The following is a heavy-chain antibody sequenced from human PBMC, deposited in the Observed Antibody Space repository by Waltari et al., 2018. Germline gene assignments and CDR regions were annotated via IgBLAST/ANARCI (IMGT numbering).Heavy chain of an antibody. CDR3: ASGSDLDWPRD. CDR2: MNPNSGNA. V-gene: IGHV1-8*03. CDR1: GYTFTSSD. D-gene: IGHD3-9*01. Sequence: QVQLVQSGAEVKKPGASVKVSCKASGYTFTSSDINWVRQATGQGLEWRGGMNPNSGNAGYARKLKGRVTINRNTSISTAYRELSSLRSEDTAVYYCASGSDLDWPRDWGQGTLVTVSS. J-gene: IGHJ4*02.